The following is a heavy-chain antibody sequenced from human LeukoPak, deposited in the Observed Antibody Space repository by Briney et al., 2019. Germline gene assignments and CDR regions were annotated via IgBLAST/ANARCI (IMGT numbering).Heavy chain of an antibody. V-gene: IGHV1-69*13. J-gene: IGHJ5*02. Sequence: SVKVSCKASGGTFSSYAISWVRQAPGQGLEWMGGIIPIFGTADYAQKFQGRVTITADESTSTAYMELSSLRSEDTAVYYCARDGEMATILGNWFDPWGQGTLVTVSS. D-gene: IGHD5-24*01. CDR1: GGTFSSYA. CDR3: ARDGEMATILGNWFDP. CDR2: IIPIFGTA.